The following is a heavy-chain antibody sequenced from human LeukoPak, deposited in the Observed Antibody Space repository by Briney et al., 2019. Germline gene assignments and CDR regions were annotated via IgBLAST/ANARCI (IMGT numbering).Heavy chain of an antibody. CDR2: ISSSSSTI. J-gene: IGHJ6*02. Sequence: GGSLRLSCAASGFTFSSYSMNWVRQAPGKGLEWVSYISSSSSTIYYADSVKGRFTISRDNAKKSLYLQMNSLRDEDTAVYYCARARINMVRGIYGMDVWGQGTTVTVSS. CDR3: ARARINMVRGIYGMDV. CDR1: GFTFSSYS. D-gene: IGHD3-10*01. V-gene: IGHV3-48*02.